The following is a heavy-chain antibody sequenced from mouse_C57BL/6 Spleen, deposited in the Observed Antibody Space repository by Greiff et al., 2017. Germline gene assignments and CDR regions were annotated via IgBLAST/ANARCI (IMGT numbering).Heavy chain of an antibody. CDR3: ALYYGYEAWFAY. J-gene: IGHJ3*01. D-gene: IGHD2-2*01. Sequence: VQLQQPGAELVRPGSSVKLSCKASGYTFTSYWMHWVKQRPIQGLEWSGNIDPSDSETHYNQKFKDKATLTVDKSSSTAYMQLSSLTSEDSAVYYCALYYGYEAWFAYWGQGTLVTVSA. V-gene: IGHV1-52*01. CDR2: IDPSDSET. CDR1: GYTFTSYW.